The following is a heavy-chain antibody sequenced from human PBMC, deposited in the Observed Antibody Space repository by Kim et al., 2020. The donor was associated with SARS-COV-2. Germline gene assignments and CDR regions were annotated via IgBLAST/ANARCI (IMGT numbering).Heavy chain of an antibody. J-gene: IGHJ3*02. D-gene: IGHD3-16*01. CDR2: ITKSSTTI. CDR3: GRDRMGGAFDI. CDR1: GFTFSAYD. V-gene: IGHV3-48*02. Sequence: GGSLRLSCATSGFTFSAYDMNWVRRAPGKGLEWLSFITKSSTTIYYADSVRGRFTISRDNAKNSLYLQMNSLRDEDTALYYCGRDRMGGAFDIWGQGTM.